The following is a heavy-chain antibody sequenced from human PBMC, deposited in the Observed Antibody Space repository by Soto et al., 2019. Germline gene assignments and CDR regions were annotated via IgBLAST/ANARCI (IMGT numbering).Heavy chain of an antibody. Sequence: QVQLVESGGGVVQPGRSLRLSCAASGFTFSSYGMHWVRQAPGKGLEWVAVISYDGGNKYYADSVKGRFTISRDNSKNTLYLQMNSLRAEDTAVYYCAKDPGYYYDSSGYTYYYYGMDVWGQGTTVTVSS. J-gene: IGHJ6*02. CDR1: GFTFSSYG. CDR2: ISYDGGNK. CDR3: AKDPGYYYDSSGYTYYYYGMDV. D-gene: IGHD3-22*01. V-gene: IGHV3-30*18.